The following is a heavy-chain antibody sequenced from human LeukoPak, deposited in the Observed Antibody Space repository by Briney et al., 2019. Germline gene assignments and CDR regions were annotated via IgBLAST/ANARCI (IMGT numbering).Heavy chain of an antibody. CDR2: ISSSSSYI. Sequence: GGSLRLSCAASGFTFSSYSMNWVRQAPGKGLEWVSSISSSSSYIYYADSVKGRFTIPRDNAKNSLYLQMNSLRAEDTAVYYCALLRGMIVVVAGYMDVWGKGTTVTISS. V-gene: IGHV3-21*01. CDR1: GFTFSSYS. CDR3: ALLRGMIVVVAGYMDV. D-gene: IGHD3-22*01. J-gene: IGHJ6*03.